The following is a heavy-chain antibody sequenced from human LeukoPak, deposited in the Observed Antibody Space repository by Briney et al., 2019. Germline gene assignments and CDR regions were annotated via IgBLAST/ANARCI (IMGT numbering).Heavy chain of an antibody. CDR3: ARSLKEVYPYYMDV. J-gene: IGHJ6*03. Sequence: ASVKVSCKASGGTFSSYAISWVRQAPGQGLEWMGGIIPMFGTANYAQKFQGRVTITADEPTSTAYMELSSLRSEDTAIYYCARSLKEVYPYYMDVWGKGTTVTISS. CDR1: GGTFSSYA. D-gene: IGHD5/OR15-5a*01. CDR2: IIPMFGTA. V-gene: IGHV1-69*13.